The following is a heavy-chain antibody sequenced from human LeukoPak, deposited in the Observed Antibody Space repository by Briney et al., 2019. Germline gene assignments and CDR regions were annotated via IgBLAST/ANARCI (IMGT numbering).Heavy chain of an antibody. V-gene: IGHV4-59*01. CDR3: ATAGMSSVEY. J-gene: IGHJ4*01. CDR2: IIYSGST. D-gene: IGHD5/OR15-5a*01. Sequence: SETLSLACTVSGAPFSNYCWSWIRQPPGKGLEWIGYIIYSGSTKYNPSLKSRVTMSADTSKNQLSLKLNSVTAADTAVYYCATAGMSSVEYWGHGTLVTVSS. CDR1: GAPFSNYC.